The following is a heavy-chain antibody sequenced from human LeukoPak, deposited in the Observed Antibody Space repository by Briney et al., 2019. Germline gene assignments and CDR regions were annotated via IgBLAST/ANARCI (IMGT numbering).Heavy chain of an antibody. CDR3: AREHPWSRIWSGYPLGYYYMDV. CDR2: IYYSGST. V-gene: IGHV4-59*12. Sequence: RPSETLSLTCTVSGGSISSYYWSWIRQPPGKGLEWIGYIYYSGSTNYNPSLKSRVTMSVDTSKNQFSLKLSSVTAADTAVYYCAREHPWSRIWSGYPLGYYYMDVWGKGTTVTVSS. J-gene: IGHJ6*03. D-gene: IGHD3-3*01. CDR1: GGSISSYY.